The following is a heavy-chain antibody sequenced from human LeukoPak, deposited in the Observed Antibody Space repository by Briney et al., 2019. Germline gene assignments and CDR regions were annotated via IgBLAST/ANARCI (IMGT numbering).Heavy chain of an antibody. Sequence: QAGGSLRLSCAASGFTFSSYSMTWVRQAPGKGLEWVSYISSSSPIYYADSVKGRFTISRDNAKNSLYLQMNSLRDEDTAVYYCARGGELFDYWGQGTLVTVSS. D-gene: IGHD3-16*01. J-gene: IGHJ4*02. CDR1: GFTFSSYS. CDR3: ARGGELFDY. CDR2: ISSSSPI. V-gene: IGHV3-48*02.